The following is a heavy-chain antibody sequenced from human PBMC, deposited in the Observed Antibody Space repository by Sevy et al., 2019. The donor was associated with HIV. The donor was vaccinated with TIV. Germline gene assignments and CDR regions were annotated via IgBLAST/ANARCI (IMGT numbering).Heavy chain of an antibody. CDR2: IYHSGST. J-gene: IGHJ4*02. V-gene: IGHV4-4*02. CDR3: ARVDPYSGYDFDY. CDR1: GGSISSSNW. D-gene: IGHD5-12*01. Sequence: SETLSLTCAVSGGSISSSNWWSWVRQPPGKGLEWIGEIYHSGSTNYNPSLKSRVTISVDKSKNQFSLKLSSVTAADTAVHYCARVDPYSGYDFDYWGQGTLVTVSS.